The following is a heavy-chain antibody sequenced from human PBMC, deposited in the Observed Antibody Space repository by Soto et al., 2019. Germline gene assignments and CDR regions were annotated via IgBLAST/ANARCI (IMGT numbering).Heavy chain of an antibody. CDR3: AKGRGGSGSLTPRVDF. V-gene: IGHV3-23*01. CDR2: ISGGGDTT. J-gene: IGHJ4*02. D-gene: IGHD3-10*01. Sequence: EVQLLESGGGLVQPGGSLSLSCAASGFTFHNYAMSWVRQAPGQVLEWVSAISGGGDTTSYADSVKGRFTVSRDGSKNTLYLQMNSLRAEDTAVYYCAKGRGGSGSLTPRVDFWCQGTLVTVSS. CDR1: GFTFHNYA.